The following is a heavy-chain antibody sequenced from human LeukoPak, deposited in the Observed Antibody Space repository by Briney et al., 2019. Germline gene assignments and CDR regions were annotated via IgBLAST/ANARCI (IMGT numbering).Heavy chain of an antibody. J-gene: IGHJ4*02. D-gene: IGHD5-18*01. CDR2: IHSDGSDA. CDR1: GFIFSSYW. V-gene: IGHV3-74*01. Sequence: GGSLRLSCAASGFIFSSYWMHWVRQAPGKGLVWVSRIHSDGSDATYADSVKGRFTISRDNAKNTLYLQMNSLRAEETAVYYCTHGYSYGVFDYWGQGTLVTVSS. CDR3: THGYSYGVFDY.